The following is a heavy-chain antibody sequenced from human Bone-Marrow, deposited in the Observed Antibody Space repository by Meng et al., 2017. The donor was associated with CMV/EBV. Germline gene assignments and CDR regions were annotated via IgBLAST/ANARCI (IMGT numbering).Heavy chain of an antibody. Sequence: GESLKISCAASGFTFSSYAMSWVRQAPGKGLEWVSAISGSGGSTYYADSVKGRFTISRDNSKNTLYLQMNSLRAEDAAVYYCARERWQNKRGFFDYWGQGTLVTVSS. J-gene: IGHJ4*02. CDR1: GFTFSSYA. CDR2: ISGSGGST. D-gene: IGHD2-15*01. CDR3: ARERWQNKRGFFDY. V-gene: IGHV3-23*01.